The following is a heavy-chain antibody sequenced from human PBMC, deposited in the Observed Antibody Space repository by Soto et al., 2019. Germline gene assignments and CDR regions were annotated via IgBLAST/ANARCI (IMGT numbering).Heavy chain of an antibody. V-gene: IGHV4-31*02. J-gene: IGHJ4*02. CDR1: GGSIGSGGFH. Sequence: LCGGSIGSGGFHWSWIRQLPGKGLEYIGNIYYSGSTYYNPSLQSRVTISVDTSKNQFSLKLSSVTAADTALYYCARDGWIVFDYWRQGTLVTVSS. CDR3: ARDGWIVFDY. CDR2: IYYSGST. D-gene: IGHD2-2*03.